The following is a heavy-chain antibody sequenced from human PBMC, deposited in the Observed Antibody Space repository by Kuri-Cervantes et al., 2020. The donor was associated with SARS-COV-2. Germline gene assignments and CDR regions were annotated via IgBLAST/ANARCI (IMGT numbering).Heavy chain of an antibody. Sequence: GGSLRLSCAASGFTFSSYSMNWVRQAPGKGLEWVSCISSSSTIYCADSVKGRFTISRGNAKNSLYLQINSLRDEDTAVYYCARETSAAATRYFDLWGRGTLVTVSS. V-gene: IGHV3-48*02. CDR3: ARETSAAATRYFDL. CDR2: ISSSSTI. D-gene: IGHD2-2*01. CDR1: GFTFSSYS. J-gene: IGHJ2*01.